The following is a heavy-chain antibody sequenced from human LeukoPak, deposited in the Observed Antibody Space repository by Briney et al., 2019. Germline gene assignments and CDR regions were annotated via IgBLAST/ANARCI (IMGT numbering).Heavy chain of an antibody. Sequence: GASVKVSCKASGGTFSSYAISWVRQAPGQGLERMGRIIPILGIANYAQKFQGRVTITADKSTSTAYMELSSLRSEDTAVYYCARGLFSGYDLLWGQGTLVTVSS. D-gene: IGHD5-12*01. J-gene: IGHJ4*02. CDR1: GGTFSSYA. V-gene: IGHV1-69*04. CDR2: IIPILGIA. CDR3: ARGLFSGYDLL.